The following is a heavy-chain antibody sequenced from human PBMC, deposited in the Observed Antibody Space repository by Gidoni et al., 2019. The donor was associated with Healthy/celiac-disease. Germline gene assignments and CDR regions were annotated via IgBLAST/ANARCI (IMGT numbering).Heavy chain of an antibody. J-gene: IGHJ6*02. Sequence: QVQLVESGGGVVQPGRSLRLSCAASGFTFSSYAMHWVRQAPGKGLEWVAVISYDGSNKYYADSVKGRFTISRDNSKNTLYLQMNSLRAEDTAVYYCARDEGIVGAYYYYGMDVWGQGTTVTVSS. D-gene: IGHD1-26*01. CDR2: ISYDGSNK. CDR1: GFTFSSYA. CDR3: ARDEGIVGAYYYYGMDV. V-gene: IGHV3-30*04.